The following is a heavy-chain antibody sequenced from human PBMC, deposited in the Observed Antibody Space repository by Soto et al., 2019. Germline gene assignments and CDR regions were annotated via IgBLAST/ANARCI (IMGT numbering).Heavy chain of an antibody. V-gene: IGHV1-69*01. CDR2: IIPIFGTA. Sequence: QVQLVQSGAEVKKPGSSVKVSCKASGVTFCSYALSWVRQAPGQGLEWMGGIIPIFGTANYAQKFQGRVTITADESTSTAYVELSSLRSEDAAVYYCARAPPGGAAAGTWHFQHWGQGTLVTVSS. CDR3: ARAPPGGAAAGTWHFQH. J-gene: IGHJ1*01. CDR1: GVTFCSYA. D-gene: IGHD6-13*01.